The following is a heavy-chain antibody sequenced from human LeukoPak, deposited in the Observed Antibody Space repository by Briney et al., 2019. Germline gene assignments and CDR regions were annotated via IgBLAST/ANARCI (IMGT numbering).Heavy chain of an antibody. CDR3: ARHIYDSSGYSITWFDP. CDR1: GYSISSGYY. Sequence: KPSETLSLTCTVSGYSISSGYYWGWIRQPPGKGLEWIGSIYHSGSTYYNPSLKSRVTISVDTSKNQFSLKLSSVGAADTAVYYCARHIYDSSGYSITWFDPWGQGTLVTVSS. V-gene: IGHV4-38-2*02. D-gene: IGHD3-22*01. J-gene: IGHJ5*02. CDR2: IYHSGST.